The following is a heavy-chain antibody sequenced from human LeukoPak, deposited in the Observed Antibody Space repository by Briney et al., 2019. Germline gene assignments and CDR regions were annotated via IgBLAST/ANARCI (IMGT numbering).Heavy chain of an antibody. CDR1: GYTFTKYV. CDR3: ARDDCGDTCYPGGY. Sequence: ASVKVSCKASGYTFTKYVVHWVRQAPGQRPEWMGWINAGNGDTKYSQNFQDRVTITRDTSANTAYMELSSLTSEDTALYYCARDDCGDTCYPGGYWGQGTMVTVSS. V-gene: IGHV1-3*01. CDR2: INAGNGDT. J-gene: IGHJ4*02. D-gene: IGHD2-21*01.